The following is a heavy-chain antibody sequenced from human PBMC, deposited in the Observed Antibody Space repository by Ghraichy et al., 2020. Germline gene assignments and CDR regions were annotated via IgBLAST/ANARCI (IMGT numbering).Heavy chain of an antibody. CDR1: GFSLSTRGIC. CDR2: VNWDDDE. Sequence: SGPTLVKPTQTLTLTCNVSGFSLSTRGICVSWIRQPPGKVLEWLALVNWDDDEDYTPSLKTRLTISKDTSKNQVVLKMTNMDAVDTATYYCARSLTGGLGSYYAFDIWGQGSKVTVSS. J-gene: IGHJ3*02. CDR3: ARSLTGGLGSYYAFDI. V-gene: IGHV2-70*01. D-gene: IGHD3-10*01.